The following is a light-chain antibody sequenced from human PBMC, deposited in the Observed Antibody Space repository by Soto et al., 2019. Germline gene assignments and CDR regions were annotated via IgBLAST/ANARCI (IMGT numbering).Light chain of an antibody. CDR3: QQYNNWPLT. J-gene: IGKJ5*01. CDR2: GAS. Sequence: EIVMTQSPAPLSVSPGGRATLSCRASQSIGDTLAWYQQKPGQVPRLLIYGASTRATGVPARFSGGGSGTECTLTITSLQSEDVAVYWCQQYNNWPLTLGPGTRLEIK. V-gene: IGKV3D-15*01. CDR1: QSIGDT.